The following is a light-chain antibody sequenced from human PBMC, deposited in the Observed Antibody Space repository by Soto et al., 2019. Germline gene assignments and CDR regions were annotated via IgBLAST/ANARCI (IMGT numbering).Light chain of an antibody. J-gene: IGKJ1*01. CDR1: QSVSSN. V-gene: IGKV3-15*01. Sequence: EIVMTQSPATLSVSPGERATLSCRASQSVSSNLAWYQQKPGQAPRLLIYGASTRATGIPARFSGSGSGTAFTLTTSSLQSEDFAVDYWQQYNNWRTFGQGTKVEIK. CDR3: QQYNNWRT. CDR2: GAS.